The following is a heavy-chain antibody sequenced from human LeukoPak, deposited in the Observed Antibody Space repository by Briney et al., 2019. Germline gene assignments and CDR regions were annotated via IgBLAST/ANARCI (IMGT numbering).Heavy chain of an antibody. V-gene: IGHV3-23*01. CDR2: ISGSGGST. CDR3: AKFSKGYSYGYDAFDV. J-gene: IGHJ3*01. D-gene: IGHD5-18*01. Sequence: GGSLRLSFAASGFTFSSYAMSWVRPAPGKGLEWVSAISGSGGSTYYADSVKGRFTISRDNSKNTLYLQMNSLRAEDTAVYYCAKFSKGYSYGYDAFDVWGQGTMVTVSS. CDR1: GFTFSSYA.